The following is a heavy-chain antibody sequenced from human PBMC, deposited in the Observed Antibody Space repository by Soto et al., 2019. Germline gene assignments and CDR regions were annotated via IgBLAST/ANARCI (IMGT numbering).Heavy chain of an antibody. CDR2: ISSSSSYT. Sequence: PGGSLRLSCAASGFTFSDYYMSWIRQAPGKGLEWVSYISSSSSYTNYADSVKGRFTISRDNAKNSLYLQMNSLRAEDTSVYYCARFQVMEVAATLDYWGQGTLVTVSS. CDR1: GFTFSDYY. V-gene: IGHV3-11*03. CDR3: ARFQVMEVAATLDY. D-gene: IGHD2-15*01. J-gene: IGHJ4*02.